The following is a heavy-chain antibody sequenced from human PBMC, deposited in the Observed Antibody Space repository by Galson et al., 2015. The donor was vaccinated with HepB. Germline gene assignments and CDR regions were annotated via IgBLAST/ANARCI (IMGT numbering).Heavy chain of an antibody. CDR2: IYSGGST. V-gene: IGHV3-53*04. CDR1: GFTVSSNY. CDR3: ARTPLDGYNPGAFDI. Sequence: SLRLSCAASGFTVSSNYMSWVRQAPGKGLEWVSVIYSGGSTYYADSVKGRFTISRHNSKNTLYLQMNSLRAEDTAVYYCARTPLDGYNPGAFDIWGQGTMVTVSS. J-gene: IGHJ3*02. D-gene: IGHD5-24*01.